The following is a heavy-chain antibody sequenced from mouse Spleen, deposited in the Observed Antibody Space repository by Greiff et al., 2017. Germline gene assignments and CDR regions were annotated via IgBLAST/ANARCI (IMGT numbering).Heavy chain of an antibody. V-gene: IGHV3-6*01. Sequence: VQLKESGPGLVKPSQSLSLTCSVTGYSITSGYYWNWIRQFPGNNLEWMGYISYDGSNNYNPSLKNRISITRDTSKNQFFLKLNSVTTEDTATYYCAKGATWFAYWGQGTLVTVSA. CDR2: ISYDGSN. CDR1: GYSITSGYY. CDR3: AKGATWFAY. J-gene: IGHJ3*01.